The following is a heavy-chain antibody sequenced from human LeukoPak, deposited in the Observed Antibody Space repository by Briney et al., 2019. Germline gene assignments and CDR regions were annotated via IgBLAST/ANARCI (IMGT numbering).Heavy chain of an antibody. CDR3: ASSYCSSTSCYSNWFDP. D-gene: IGHD2-2*01. V-gene: IGHV1-18*01. Sequence: ASVKVSCKASGYTFTSYGISWVRQAPGQGLEWMGWVSAYNGNTNYAPKLQGRVTMTTDTSTSTAYMELRSLRSDDTAVYYCASSYCSSTSCYSNWFDPWGQGTLVTVSS. J-gene: IGHJ5*02. CDR2: VSAYNGNT. CDR1: GYTFTSYG.